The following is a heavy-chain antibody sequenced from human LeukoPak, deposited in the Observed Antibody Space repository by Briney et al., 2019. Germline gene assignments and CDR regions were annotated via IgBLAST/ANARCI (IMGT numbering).Heavy chain of an antibody. CDR3: ARDSGTTGEVKFDP. CDR1: GGSISSYY. CDR2: IHYSGST. Sequence: SETLSLTCTVSGGSISSYYWNWIRQPPGKGLEWIGYIHYSGSTNYNPSLKSRVTISVDTPKNQFSLKLSSVTAADTAVYDCARDSGTTGEVKFDPWGQGTLVTVSS. D-gene: IGHD3-10*01. J-gene: IGHJ5*02. V-gene: IGHV4-59*12.